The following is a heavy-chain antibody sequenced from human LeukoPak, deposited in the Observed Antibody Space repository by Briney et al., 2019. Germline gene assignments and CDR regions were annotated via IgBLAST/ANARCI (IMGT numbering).Heavy chain of an antibody. V-gene: IGHV4-59*12. J-gene: IGHJ6*03. Sequence: SETLSLTCTVSGGSISSYYWSWIRQPPRKGLVWIGYIYYSGSTNYNPSLKSRVTMSVDTSKNQFSLKLSSVTAADTAVYYCARNHGSSGWYSWDYYYYYMDVWAKGPRSPSP. CDR3: ARNHGSSGWYSWDYYYYYMDV. D-gene: IGHD6-19*01. CDR1: GGSISSYY. CDR2: IYYSGST.